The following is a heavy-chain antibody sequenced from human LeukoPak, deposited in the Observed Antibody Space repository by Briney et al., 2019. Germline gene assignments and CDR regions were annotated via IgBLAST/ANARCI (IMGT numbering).Heavy chain of an antibody. J-gene: IGHJ4*02. Sequence: PGGSLRLSCAASGFTFSSYGMHWVRQAPGKGLEWVAVIWYDGSNKYYADSVKGRFTISRDNSKNTLYLQMNSLRAEDTAVYYCARTYGGYEYYFDYWGQGTLVTVSS. CDR2: IWYDGSNK. CDR1: GFTFSSYG. V-gene: IGHV3-33*01. D-gene: IGHD5-12*01. CDR3: ARTYGGYEYYFDY.